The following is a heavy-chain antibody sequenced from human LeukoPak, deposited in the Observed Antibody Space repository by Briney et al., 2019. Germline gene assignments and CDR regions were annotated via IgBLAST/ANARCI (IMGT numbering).Heavy chain of an antibody. CDR2: IYSGGST. CDR3: ARDRQQWLVPLDY. CDR1: GFTVSSNY. D-gene: IGHD6-19*01. J-gene: IGHJ4*02. Sequence: GGSLRLSCAASGFTVSSNYMSWVRQAPGKGLEWVSVIYSGGSTYYADSAKGRFTISRDNSKNTLYLQMNSLRAEDTAVYYCARDRQQWLVPLDYWGQGTLVTVSS. V-gene: IGHV3-66*01.